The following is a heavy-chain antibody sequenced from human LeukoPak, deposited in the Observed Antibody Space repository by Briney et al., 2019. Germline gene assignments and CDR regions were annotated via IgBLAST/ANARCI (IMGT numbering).Heavy chain of an antibody. Sequence: GGSLRLSCAASGFTFDDYGMSWVRQAPGKGPEWVSGINWNGGSTGYADSVKGRFTISRDNAKNSLYLQMNSLRAEDTALYHCARLSIEDTSIDYWGQGTLVTVSS. CDR2: INWNGGST. CDR3: ARLSIEDTSIDY. D-gene: IGHD2-15*01. V-gene: IGHV3-20*01. CDR1: GFTFDDYG. J-gene: IGHJ4*02.